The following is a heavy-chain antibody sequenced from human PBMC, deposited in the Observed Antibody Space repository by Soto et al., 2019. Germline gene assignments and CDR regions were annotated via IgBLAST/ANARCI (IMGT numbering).Heavy chain of an antibody. CDR2: IDPSDSYT. D-gene: IGHD3-10*01. CDR1: GYSFTSYL. Sequence: GESLKISCKGSGYSFTSYLISWVRQMPGKGLEWMGRIDPSDSYTNYSPSFQGHATISADKSISTAYLQWSSLKASDTAMYYCAGGGVRGVITRTRDYYGMDVWGQGTTVTSP. J-gene: IGHJ6*02. CDR3: AGGGVRGVITRTRDYYGMDV. V-gene: IGHV5-10-1*01.